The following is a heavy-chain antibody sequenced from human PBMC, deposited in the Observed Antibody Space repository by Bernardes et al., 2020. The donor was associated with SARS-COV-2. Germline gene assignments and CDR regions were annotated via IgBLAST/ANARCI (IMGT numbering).Heavy chain of an antibody. V-gene: IGHV4-59*01. CDR3: ARDRLWFGETQEYYYYYGMDV. Sequence: ETLSFTCTVSGGSISSYYWSWIRQPPGKGLEWIGYIYYSGSTNYNPSLKSRVTISVDTSKNQFSLKLSSVTAADTAVYYCARDRLWFGETQEYYYYYGMDVWGQGTTVTVSS. CDR1: GGSISSYY. D-gene: IGHD3-10*01. CDR2: IYYSGST. J-gene: IGHJ6*02.